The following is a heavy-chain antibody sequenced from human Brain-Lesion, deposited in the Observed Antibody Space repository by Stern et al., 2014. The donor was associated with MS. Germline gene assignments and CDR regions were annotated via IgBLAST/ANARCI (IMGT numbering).Heavy chain of an antibody. CDR1: GFPFGSCA. D-gene: IGHD2/OR15-2a*01. J-gene: IGHJ5*02. CDR3: AKDRQYLTYFFDH. Sequence: VESGRPLRLSCVASGFPFGSCAMHWVRQAPGQGLEGVAGVSYDGSNKYYADSVKGRFTISRDNSQNTLYMQMSSLRPEDTAVYYCAKDRQYLTYFFDHWGQGSLVTVSS. CDR2: VSYDGSNK. V-gene: IGHV3-30*18.